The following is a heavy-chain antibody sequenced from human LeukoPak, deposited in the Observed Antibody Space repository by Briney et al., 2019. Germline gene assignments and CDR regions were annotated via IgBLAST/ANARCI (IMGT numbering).Heavy chain of an antibody. CDR1: GHSISSGSSY. V-gene: IGHV4-61*02. J-gene: IGHJ6*03. CDR2: IYSRGDT. CDR3: ASRHSKQQPYYYYMDI. D-gene: IGHD6-13*01. Sequence: RASQTLSLICTVSGHSISSGSSYWSWIRQPAGKGLERIGRIYSRGDTKFNPSLKSRVTISLDTSKNQISLKLSSATAADTAVYYCASRHSKQQPYYYYMDIWGKGTTVIVSS.